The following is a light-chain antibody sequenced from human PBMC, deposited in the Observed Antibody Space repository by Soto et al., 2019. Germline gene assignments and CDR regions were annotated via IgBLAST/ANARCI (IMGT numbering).Light chain of an antibody. Sequence: QSVLTQPASVSGSPGQSITISCTETSSGVGTYNLVSWFQQHPDKAPKLLISEDTQRPSGVSNRFSGSRSGNAASLTISGLQAEDEADYYCCSYVGSSTFVIFGGGTKVTVL. CDR2: EDT. J-gene: IGLJ2*01. V-gene: IGLV2-23*02. CDR3: CSYVGSSTFVI. CDR1: SSGVGTYNL.